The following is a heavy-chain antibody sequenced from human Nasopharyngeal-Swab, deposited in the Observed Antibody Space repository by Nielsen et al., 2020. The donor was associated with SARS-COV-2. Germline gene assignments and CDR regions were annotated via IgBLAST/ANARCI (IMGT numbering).Heavy chain of an antibody. CDR3: AATSVLRFLEWLNKWFDP. V-gene: IGHV4-39*01. Sequence: SETLSLTCTVSGGSISSSSYYWGWIRQPPGKGLEWIGSIYYSGSTYYNPSLKSRVIISVDTSKNQFSLKLSSVTAADTAVYYCAATSVLRFLEWLNKWFDPWGQGTLVTVSS. J-gene: IGHJ5*02. CDR2: IYYSGST. CDR1: GGSISSSSYY. D-gene: IGHD3-3*01.